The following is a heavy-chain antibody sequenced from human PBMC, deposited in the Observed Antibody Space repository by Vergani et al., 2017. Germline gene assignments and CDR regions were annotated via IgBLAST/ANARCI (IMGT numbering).Heavy chain of an antibody. Sequence: QVQLVQSGAEVKKPGASVKVSCKASGYTFTGYYMHWVRQAPGQGLEWMGWINPNSGGTNYAQKFQGRVTMTRDTSISTAYMELSRLRSDDTAVYYCARGAGYCSSGSCYDFLDYWGQGTLVTVSS. CDR1: GYTFTGYY. V-gene: IGHV1-2*02. CDR3: ARGAGYCSSGSCYDFLDY. CDR2: INPNSGGT. D-gene: IGHD2-15*01. J-gene: IGHJ4*02.